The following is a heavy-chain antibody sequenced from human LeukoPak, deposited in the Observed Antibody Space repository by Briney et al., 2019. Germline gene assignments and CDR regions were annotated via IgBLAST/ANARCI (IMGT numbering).Heavy chain of an antibody. D-gene: IGHD3-10*01. V-gene: IGHV3-53*01. Sequence: HSGGSLRLSCAASGFIFSSHGMNWVRQAPGKGLEWVSVIYSGGSTYYADSVKGRFTISRDNSKNTLYLQMNSLRAEDTAVYYCAREAYYGSGSYKWGQGTLVTVSS. CDR3: AREAYYGSGSYK. CDR2: IYSGGST. J-gene: IGHJ4*02. CDR1: GFIFSSHG.